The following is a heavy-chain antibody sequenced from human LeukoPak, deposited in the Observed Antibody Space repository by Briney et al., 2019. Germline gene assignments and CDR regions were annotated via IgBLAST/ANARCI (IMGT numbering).Heavy chain of an antibody. CDR3: ARDEGCSGGSCYSGLGY. V-gene: IGHV1-69*13. CDR2: IIPIFGTA. D-gene: IGHD2-15*01. Sequence: SVKVSCKASGGTFSSYAISWVRQAPGQGLEWMGGIIPIFGTANYAQKFQGRVTITADESTSTAYMELSSLRSEDTAVYYCARDEGCSGGSCYSGLGYWGQGTLVTVSS. CDR1: GGTFSSYA. J-gene: IGHJ4*02.